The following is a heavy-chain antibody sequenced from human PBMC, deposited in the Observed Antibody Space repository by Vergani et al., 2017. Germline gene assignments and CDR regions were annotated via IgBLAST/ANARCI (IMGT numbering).Heavy chain of an antibody. D-gene: IGHD2-8*01. V-gene: IGHV3-21*06. Sequence: EVQLVESGGGLVQPGGSLRLSCVVSGFTSSYYGMHWVRQAPGKGLEWVAFIGSSGPYINYADSVKGRFIISRDNTNNSLFLQLRSLRAEDAAVYYCARDCTSGGCPDNYGMDVWGQGATVTVSS. CDR2: IGSSGPYI. CDR3: ARDCTSGGCPDNYGMDV. CDR1: GFTSSYYG. J-gene: IGHJ6*02.